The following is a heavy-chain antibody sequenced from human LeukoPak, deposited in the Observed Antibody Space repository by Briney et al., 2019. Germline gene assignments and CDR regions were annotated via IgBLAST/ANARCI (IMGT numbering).Heavy chain of an antibody. CDR1: GGSFSGYY. Sequence: SETLSLTCAVYGGSFSGYYWSWIRQPPGKGLEWIGEINHSGSTTYNPSLKSRVTISVDTSKNQFSLKLSSVTAADTAVYYCARGLYDYVWGSYRLTNFDYWGQGTLVTVSS. CDR3: ARGLYDYVWGSYRLTNFDY. D-gene: IGHD3-16*02. V-gene: IGHV4-34*01. CDR2: INHSGST. J-gene: IGHJ4*02.